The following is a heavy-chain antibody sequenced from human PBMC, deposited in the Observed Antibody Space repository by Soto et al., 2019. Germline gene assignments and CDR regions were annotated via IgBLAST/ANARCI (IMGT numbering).Heavy chain of an antibody. Sequence: EVHLLEYGGGLVQPGGSLRLSCVVSGSTFSSDDMRWVRQAPGRGLEWVSGISDSGGSTYYADSVKGRFTISRDNAKNTLYLQRKSLRVEDTALYYCAKDGGWSLAVAGLFDYWGPGTQVTVAS. J-gene: IGHJ4*02. D-gene: IGHD6-19*01. CDR2: ISDSGGST. CDR3: AKDGGWSLAVAGLFDY. CDR1: GSTFSSDD. V-gene: IGHV3-23*01.